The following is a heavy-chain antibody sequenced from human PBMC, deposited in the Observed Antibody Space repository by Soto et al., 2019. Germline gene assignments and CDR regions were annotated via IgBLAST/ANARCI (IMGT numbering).Heavy chain of an antibody. V-gene: IGHV1-69*01. J-gene: IGHJ1*01. CDR3: AIGSPYSGEFEH. D-gene: IGHD1-26*01. CDR1: GGTLSSYA. CDR2: FVPIVGRA. Sequence: QVQLVQSGTEVRKPGSSVKVSCKASGGTLSSYAVSWVRQAPGQGLEWMGGFVPIVGRADYAQKLQGRVTIIADEFTNTGYMELSSLISEDTAVYYCAIGSPYSGEFEHWCKGTIITVSS.